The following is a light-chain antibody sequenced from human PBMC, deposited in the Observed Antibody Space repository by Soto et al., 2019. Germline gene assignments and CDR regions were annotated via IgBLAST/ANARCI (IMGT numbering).Light chain of an antibody. Sequence: DIVMTQSPDTLSVSPGERATLSCRASQSISNNLAWYHQKPGQAPRLLIYSASTRATGIPARFSGSGSGTEFTLTISSLQSEDFAVYYCQQYNDWPRTFGQGTKV. CDR1: QSISNN. CDR3: QQYNDWPRT. V-gene: IGKV3-15*01. J-gene: IGKJ1*01. CDR2: SAS.